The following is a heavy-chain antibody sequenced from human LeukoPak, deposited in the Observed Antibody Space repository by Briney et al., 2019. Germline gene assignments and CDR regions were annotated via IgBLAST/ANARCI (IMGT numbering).Heavy chain of an antibody. Sequence: PGGSLRLSCAASGFTFSSYAMHWVRQAPGKGLEWVAFIRYDGSNKYYADSVKGRFTISRDNSKNTLYLQMNSLRAEDTAVYYCAKFPCSTSCSIDAFDIWGQGTMVTASS. CDR3: AKFPCSTSCSIDAFDI. CDR2: IRYDGSNK. J-gene: IGHJ3*02. V-gene: IGHV3-30*02. D-gene: IGHD2-2*01. CDR1: GFTFSSYA.